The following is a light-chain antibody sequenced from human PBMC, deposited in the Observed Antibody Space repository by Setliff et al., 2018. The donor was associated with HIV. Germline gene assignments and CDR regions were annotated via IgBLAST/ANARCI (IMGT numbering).Light chain of an antibody. CDR3: AAWDNSLKGYV. V-gene: IGLV1-44*01. J-gene: IGLJ1*01. CDR1: SSNIGVNT. Sequence: QSALTQPPSASGTPGQRVTISCSGSSSNIGVNTVNWSQHLPGTAPRLLVYSINQRPTGVPDRFSGSKSGTSASLAISGLQFEDEADYYCAAWDNSLKGYVFGTGTKGTVL. CDR2: SIN.